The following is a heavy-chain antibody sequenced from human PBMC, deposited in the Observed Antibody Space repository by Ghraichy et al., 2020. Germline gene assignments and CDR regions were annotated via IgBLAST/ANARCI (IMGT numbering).Heavy chain of an antibody. Sequence: SVKVSCKASGGTFNSFAISWVRQAPGQGLEWMGGIMPLFGTTKYAQKFQGRVTMTRDTSISTAYMELSRLTSDDTAVFYCAKDLGCSSTSCYGAPDYWGQGTLVTVSS. V-gene: IGHV1-69*05. CDR3: AKDLGCSSTSCYGAPDY. D-gene: IGHD2-2*01. CDR2: IMPLFGTT. J-gene: IGHJ4*02. CDR1: GGTFNSFA.